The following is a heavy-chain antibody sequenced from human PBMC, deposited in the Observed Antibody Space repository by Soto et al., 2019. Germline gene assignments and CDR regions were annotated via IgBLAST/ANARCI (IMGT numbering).Heavy chain of an antibody. V-gene: IGHV3-48*02. Sequence: GGSLRLSCAVSGFTFSSYSINWVRQAPGKGLEWVSYISSSSSTIYYADSVKGRFTISRDNAKNSLYLQMNSLRDEDTAVYYCAREACGGDCYNDYWGQGTLVTVSS. D-gene: IGHD2-21*02. CDR3: AREACGGDCYNDY. CDR1: GFTFSSYS. J-gene: IGHJ4*02. CDR2: ISSSSSTI.